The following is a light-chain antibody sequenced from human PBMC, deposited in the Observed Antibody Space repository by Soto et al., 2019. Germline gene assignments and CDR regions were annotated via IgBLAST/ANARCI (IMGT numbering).Light chain of an antibody. CDR2: GAS. CDR1: QSVNSN. V-gene: IGKV3D-15*01. Sequence: EIVMTQSPATLSVSPGERATLSCRASQSVNSNLAWYQLKPGQAPRLLINGASTRATGIPARFSGSGSGTDFTLTIISLQSEDFAVYYCQQYNNWPRTFGQGTKVEIK. J-gene: IGKJ1*01. CDR3: QQYNNWPRT.